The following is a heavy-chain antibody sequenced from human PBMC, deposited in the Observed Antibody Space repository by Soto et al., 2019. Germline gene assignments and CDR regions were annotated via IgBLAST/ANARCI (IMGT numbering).Heavy chain of an antibody. Sequence: GGSLRLSCAASGFIFSNYAMHWVRRAPGKGLEWVGLISYDGSNKYYADSMKGRFTISRDNAKNTLFLQMNSLRPEDTAVYHSAKEVGDRGVYYYDPNWSAPWGQGPLVPVSS. CDR1: GFIFSNYA. J-gene: IGHJ5*02. CDR3: AKEVGDRGVYYYDPNWSAP. V-gene: IGHV3-30*18. D-gene: IGHD3-22*01. CDR2: ISYDGSNK.